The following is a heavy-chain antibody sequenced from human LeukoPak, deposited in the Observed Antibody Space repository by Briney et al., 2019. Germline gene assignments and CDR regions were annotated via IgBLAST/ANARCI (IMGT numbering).Heavy chain of an antibody. Sequence: GRSLRLSCAASGFTFSSYAMHWVRQAPGNGLEYVSAITSNGGSTYHADSVKGRFTISRDNSKNTLYLQMSSLRTEDTAVYYCVRSPLAGWYLDYWGQGTLVTVSS. D-gene: IGHD6-19*01. V-gene: IGHV3-64D*09. CDR3: VRSPLAGWYLDY. CDR2: ITSNGGST. CDR1: GFTFSSYA. J-gene: IGHJ4*02.